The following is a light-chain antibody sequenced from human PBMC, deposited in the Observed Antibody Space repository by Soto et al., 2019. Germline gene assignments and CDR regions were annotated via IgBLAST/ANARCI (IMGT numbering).Light chain of an antibody. J-gene: IGKJ1*01. CDR2: LGS. CDR3: MQALQTPWT. V-gene: IGKV2-28*01. Sequence: DIVMTQSPLSLPVTPGEPASISCRSSQSLLHSNGYNYLDWYLQKPGQSPKLLIYLGSSRASGVPDRFSGSGSGTDFPLKISRVEAEDVGVYYCMQALQTPWTFGQGTKVEIK. CDR1: QSLLHSNGYNY.